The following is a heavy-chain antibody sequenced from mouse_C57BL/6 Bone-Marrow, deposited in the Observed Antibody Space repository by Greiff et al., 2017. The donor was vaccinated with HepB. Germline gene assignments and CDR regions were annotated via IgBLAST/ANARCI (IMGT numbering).Heavy chain of an antibody. D-gene: IGHD2-1*01. CDR3: ARQGLIYYGNYMCY. Sequence: EVKLVESGGDLVKPGGSLKLSCAASGFTFSSYGMSWVRQTPDKRLEWVATISSGGSYTYYPDSVKGRFTISRDNAKNTLYLQMSSLKSEDTAMYYCARQGLIYYGNYMCYWGQGTTLTVSS. J-gene: IGHJ2*01. CDR2: ISSGGSYT. V-gene: IGHV5-6*01. CDR1: GFTFSSYG.